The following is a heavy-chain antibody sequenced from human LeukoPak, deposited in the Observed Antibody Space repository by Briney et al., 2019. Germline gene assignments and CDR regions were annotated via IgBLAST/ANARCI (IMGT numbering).Heavy chain of an antibody. J-gene: IGHJ4*02. V-gene: IGHV3-64*01. CDR1: GFTFSSHA. Sequence: PGGSLRLSCAASGFTFSSHAMHWVRQAPGKGLEYVSAISSNGGSTYYANSVKGRFTISRDNSKNTLYLQMGSLRAEDMAVYYCARDSPDYYDSSGYPTSWYFDYWGQGTLVTVSS. CDR2: ISSNGGST. D-gene: IGHD3-22*01. CDR3: ARDSPDYYDSSGYPTSWYFDY.